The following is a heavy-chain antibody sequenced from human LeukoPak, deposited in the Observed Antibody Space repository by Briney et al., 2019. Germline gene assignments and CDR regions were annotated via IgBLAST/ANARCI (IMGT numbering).Heavy chain of an antibody. V-gene: IGHV4-38-2*01. D-gene: IGHD2-2*01. CDR1: GYSISSGYH. CDR3: ARLRRYCSSTSCYYSFDY. Sequence: SETLSLTCAVSGYSISSGYHWGWIRQPSGKGLEWIGSIFHSGSTYYNPSLKSRVTVSVDTSKNQFSLKLSSVTAADTAVYYCARLRRYCSSTSCYYSFDYWGQGTLVTVSS. J-gene: IGHJ4*02. CDR2: IFHSGST.